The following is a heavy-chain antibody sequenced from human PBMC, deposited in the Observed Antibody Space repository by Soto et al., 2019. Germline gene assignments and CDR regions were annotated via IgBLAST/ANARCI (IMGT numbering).Heavy chain of an antibody. V-gene: IGHV3-23*01. Sequence: GGSVRRSCAACGLTFSKSAMNWVRQAPGKGLECVSVISGSGGSAYYADSVQGRFTISRDNSKNTLYMQMNSLRDEDTAIYYCVREGSGWNSRGSFDFWGRGTMVTVSS. D-gene: IGHD6-19*01. J-gene: IGHJ3*01. CDR1: GLTFSKSA. CDR3: VREGSGWNSRGSFDF. CDR2: ISGSGGSA.